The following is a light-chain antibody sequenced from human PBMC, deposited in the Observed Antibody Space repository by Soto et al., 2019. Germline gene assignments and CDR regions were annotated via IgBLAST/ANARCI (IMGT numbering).Light chain of an antibody. Sequence: DIQMTQSPSTLPASVGDRVTITCRASQSISTWLAWYQQKPGNAPKLLIFDASNLESGVPSRFSGSGSGTEFTLTIDSLQPDDFATYYCQQYNSDSRAFGQGTKVDIK. CDR3: QQYNSDSRA. V-gene: IGKV1-5*01. CDR2: DAS. J-gene: IGKJ1*01. CDR1: QSISTW.